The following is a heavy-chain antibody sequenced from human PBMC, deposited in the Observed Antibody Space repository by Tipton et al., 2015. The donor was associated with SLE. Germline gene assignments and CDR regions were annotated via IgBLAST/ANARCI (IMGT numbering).Heavy chain of an antibody. V-gene: IGHV4-4*07. Sequence: TLSLTCTVSGGSISSYYWSWIRQPAGKGLEWIGRIYTSGSTNYNPSLKSRVTMSVDTSKNQFSLKLSSVTAADTAVYYCARENVLRFLEVSYFDLWGRGTLVTVSS. CDR2: IYTSGST. CDR3: ARENVLRFLEVSYFDL. CDR1: GGSISSYY. J-gene: IGHJ2*01. D-gene: IGHD3-3*01.